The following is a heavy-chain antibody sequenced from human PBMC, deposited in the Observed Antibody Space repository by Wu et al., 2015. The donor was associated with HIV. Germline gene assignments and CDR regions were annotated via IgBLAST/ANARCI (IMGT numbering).Heavy chain of an antibody. D-gene: IGHD6-19*01. J-gene: IGHJ6*02. Sequence: QAQLVQSGPEAKRPGASVKVSCKASYILTSNPIGWVRQAPGQRLEWMGWMNPANGHIQPAQKFQDRIKMSTDNSAHTAYMDLRSLRSDDTAVYYCVRDQQWPTEYYHYYGMDVWGQGTTVTVSS. CDR2: MNPANGHI. CDR1: YILTSNP. V-gene: IGHV1-18*01. CDR3: VRDQQWPTEYYHYYGMDV.